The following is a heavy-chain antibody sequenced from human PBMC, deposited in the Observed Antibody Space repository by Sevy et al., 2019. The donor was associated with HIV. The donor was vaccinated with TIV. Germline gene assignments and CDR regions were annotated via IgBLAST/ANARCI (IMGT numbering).Heavy chain of an antibody. Sequence: GGSLRLSCAASGFTVSSNYMSWVRQAPGKGLEWVSSISGSSNYIYYSDSVKGRFTISRDNAKNSPYLQMNSLRAGDTAVYYCARDRDMITFGVAEAFDIWGQGTMVTVSS. CDR3: ARDRDMITFGVAEAFDI. CDR1: GFTVSSNY. CDR2: ISGSSNYI. V-gene: IGHV3-21*01. J-gene: IGHJ3*02. D-gene: IGHD3-16*01.